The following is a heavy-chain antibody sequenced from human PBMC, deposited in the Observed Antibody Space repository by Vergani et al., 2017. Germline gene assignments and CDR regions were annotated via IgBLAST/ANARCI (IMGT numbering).Heavy chain of an antibody. V-gene: IGHV1-69*12. D-gene: IGHD2-15*01. Sequence: QVQLVQSGAEVKKPGSSVKVSCKASGGTFSSYAISWVRQAPGQGLEWMGGIIPIFGTANYAQKFQGRVTITADESTSTAYMELSSLGSEDTAVCYCAGEGWRGGSCYRFRGLYYYGMDVWGQGTTVTVSS. J-gene: IGHJ6*02. CDR3: AGEGWRGGSCYRFRGLYYYGMDV. CDR1: GGTFSSYA. CDR2: IIPIFGTA.